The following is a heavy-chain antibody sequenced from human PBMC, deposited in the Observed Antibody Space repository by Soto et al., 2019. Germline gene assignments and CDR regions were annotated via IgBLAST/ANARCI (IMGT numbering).Heavy chain of an antibody. J-gene: IGHJ4*02. CDR2: VMSDGSST. Sequence: GGSLRLSCTASGFTFNTYWMHWVRQAPGKGLVWVSRVMSDGSSTSYADSVKGRFTISRDNAKNTLYLQMNSLRAEDTAVYFCGRGRIGYSGYDYIDYWGQGTLVTVSS. D-gene: IGHD5-12*01. V-gene: IGHV3-74*01. CDR3: GRGRIGYSGYDYIDY. CDR1: GFTFNTYW.